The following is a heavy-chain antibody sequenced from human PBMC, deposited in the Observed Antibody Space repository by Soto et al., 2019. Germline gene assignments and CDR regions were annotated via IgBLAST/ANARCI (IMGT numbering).Heavy chain of an antibody. V-gene: IGHV1-69*13. D-gene: IGHD2-15*01. CDR3: ARDELDCSGGRGYVGAYWLDP. Sequence: SGNVSCKASGGTFSVYAISWVRQAPGQGLEWMGGIIPIFGTANYAQKFQGRVTITADESTSTAYMELSSLRSEDTAVYYCARDELDCSGGRGYVGAYWLDPWGQGTMVPVSS. CDR2: IIPIFGTA. CDR1: GGTFSVYA. J-gene: IGHJ5*02.